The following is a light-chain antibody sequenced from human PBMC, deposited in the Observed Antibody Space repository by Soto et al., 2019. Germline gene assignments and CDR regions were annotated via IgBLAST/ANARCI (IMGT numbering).Light chain of an antibody. CDR2: AAA. CDR3: QHHYATPYT. V-gene: IGKV1-39*01. J-gene: IGKJ2*01. Sequence: DIQMTQSPSSLSASLGDRVTITCRASQSVSSHLNWYQQKPGKAPKLLIYAAASLQSGVPSRFSGSGSGTDFTLTISSLQPEDFVTYFCQHHYATPYTFGQGTKLEIK. CDR1: QSVSSH.